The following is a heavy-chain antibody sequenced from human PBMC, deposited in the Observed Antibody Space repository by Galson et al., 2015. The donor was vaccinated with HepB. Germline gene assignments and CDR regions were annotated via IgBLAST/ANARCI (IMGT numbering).Heavy chain of an antibody. CDR2: ISGYNGNT. CDR1: GYTFTSYG. J-gene: IGHJ4*02. Sequence: SVKVSCKASGYTFTSYGISWVRQAPGQGLEWMGWISGYNGNTKYAQKLQGRVTMTTDTSTSTAYMELRSLRSDDTAVYYCARGIGSSWYQFFDYWGQGTLVTVSS. D-gene: IGHD6-13*01. V-gene: IGHV1-18*01. CDR3: ARGIGSSWYQFFDY.